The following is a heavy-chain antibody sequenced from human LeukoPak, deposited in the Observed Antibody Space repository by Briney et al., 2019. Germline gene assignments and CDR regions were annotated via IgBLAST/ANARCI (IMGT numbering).Heavy chain of an antibody. Sequence: PGGSLRLSCEVSGFTLRIYGMHWVRQAPGKGLEWVAVTSHDGTNKYNADSVKGRFTISRDNSKNTVYLQMNSLRAEDTAVYYCAKDINHFDRSGSSYRPLDYWGQGTLVIVSS. CDR3: AKDINHFDRSGSSYRPLDY. J-gene: IGHJ4*02. CDR2: TSHDGTNK. D-gene: IGHD3-22*01. CDR1: GFTLRIYG. V-gene: IGHV3-30*18.